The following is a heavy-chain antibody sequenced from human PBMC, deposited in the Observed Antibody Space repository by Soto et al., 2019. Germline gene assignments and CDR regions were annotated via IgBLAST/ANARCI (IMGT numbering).Heavy chain of an antibody. J-gene: IGHJ5*01. CDR3: ARHRIEVVWRGFDF. V-gene: IGHV4-39*01. D-gene: IGHD3-10*01. Sequence: SETLSLTCTVSTDSSSVTNSYWGWIRQPPGKGLQWIGSSSYNGGTFYNPSLKGRVVISFDTSKKQSSLQVTSVTAADTAVYFCARHRIEVVWRGFDFWGPGSPVIVSS. CDR1: TDSSSVTNSY. CDR2: SSYNGGT.